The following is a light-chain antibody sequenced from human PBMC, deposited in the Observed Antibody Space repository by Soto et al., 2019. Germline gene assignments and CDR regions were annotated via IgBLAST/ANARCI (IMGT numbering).Light chain of an antibody. J-gene: IGKJ4*01. V-gene: IGKV1-39*01. Sequence: IQMTQYPSSLSASVGDRVTITCRASQSISSYLNWYQQKPGKAPKLLIYAASSLQSGVPSRFSGSGSGTDFTLTISSLQPEDSAVYYCQQYKNWLALTSGGGSIVDVK. CDR1: QSISSY. CDR3: QQYKNWLALT. CDR2: AAS.